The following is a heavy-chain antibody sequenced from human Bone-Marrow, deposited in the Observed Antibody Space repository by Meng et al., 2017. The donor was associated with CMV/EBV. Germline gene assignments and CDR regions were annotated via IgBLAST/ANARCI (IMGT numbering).Heavy chain of an antibody. D-gene: IGHD6-6*01. Sequence: GESLKISCAASGFTFSSYAMHWVRQAPGKGLEWVAVISYDGSNKYYADSVKGRFTISRDNSKNTLYLQMNSLRAEDTAVYYCARDLIAARTNYYYGMAVWGQGHTVNVSS. V-gene: IGHV3-30*04. CDR2: ISYDGSNK. CDR3: ARDLIAARTNYYYGMAV. CDR1: GFTFSSYA. J-gene: IGHJ6*02.